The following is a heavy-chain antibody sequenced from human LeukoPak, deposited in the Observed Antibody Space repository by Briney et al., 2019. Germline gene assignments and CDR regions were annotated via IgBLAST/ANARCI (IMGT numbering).Heavy chain of an antibody. D-gene: IGHD1-1*01. CDR1: GFTFSSYG. Sequence: PGGSLRLSCAASGFTFSSYGMHWVRQAPGKGLEWVAFIRDDGSNTYYADSVKGRFTISRDNSKNTLYLQMTSLRAEDTAVYYCAKGTAPLDYWGQGTLVTVSS. CDR3: AKGTAPLDY. J-gene: IGHJ4*02. CDR2: IRDDGSNT. V-gene: IGHV3-30*02.